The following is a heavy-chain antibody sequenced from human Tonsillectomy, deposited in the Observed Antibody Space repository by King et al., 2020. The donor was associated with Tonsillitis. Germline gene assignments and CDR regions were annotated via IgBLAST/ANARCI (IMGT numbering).Heavy chain of an antibody. D-gene: IGHD3-9*01. J-gene: IGHJ4*02. CDR1: GFTFSSYS. Sequence: VQLVESGGGLVQPGGSLRLSCAASGFTFSSYSINWVRQAPGKGLEWVSYISSSSGTKYYADSVKGRFTISRDNAKNSLYLQMNSLRAEDTAVYYCARDLGYDILTGYYMYFDYWGQGTLLTVSS. CDR2: ISSSSGTK. CDR3: ARDLGYDILTGYYMYFDY. V-gene: IGHV3-48*01.